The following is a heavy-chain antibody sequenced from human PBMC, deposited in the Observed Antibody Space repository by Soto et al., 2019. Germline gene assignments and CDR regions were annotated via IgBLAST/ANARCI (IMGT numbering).Heavy chain of an antibody. V-gene: IGHV4-39*01. J-gene: IGHJ4*02. CDR1: GGSISSSSYY. CDR2: IYYSGST. CDR3: ARGPEPYGSGQEIFDY. D-gene: IGHD3-10*01. Sequence: PSETLSLTCTVSGGSISSSSYYWGWIRQPPGKGLEWIGSIYYSGSTYYNPSLKSRVTISVDTSKNQFSLKLSSVTAADTAVYYCARGPEPYGSGQEIFDYWGQGTLVTVSS.